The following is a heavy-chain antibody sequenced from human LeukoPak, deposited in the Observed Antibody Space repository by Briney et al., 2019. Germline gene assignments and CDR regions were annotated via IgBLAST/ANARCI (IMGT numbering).Heavy chain of an antibody. CDR2: ISRNGAAT. CDR1: GFTFGDYN. V-gene: IGHV3-43*01. Sequence: GGSLRLSCEASGFTFGDYNMHWVRQAPGKGLEWVSLISRNGAATKYADSVRGRFTISRDNAKNSLYLQMNSLRAEDTAVYYCAREGWDIVVVPAAHYYYYYYMDVWGKGTTVTVSS. D-gene: IGHD2-2*01. J-gene: IGHJ6*03. CDR3: AREGWDIVVVPAAHYYYYYYMDV.